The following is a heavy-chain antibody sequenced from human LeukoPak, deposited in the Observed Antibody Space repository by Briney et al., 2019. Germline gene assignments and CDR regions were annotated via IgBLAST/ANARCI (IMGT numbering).Heavy chain of an antibody. CDR1: GYTFTSYY. CDR2: LNPSGGST. Sequence: ASVKVSCKASGYTFTSYYMLWVRQAPGQGLEWMGILNPSGGSTSYAQKFQGRVTMTRDTSTSTVYMELSSLRSEDTAVYYCAGGHMLLWFGELLGPGAFDIWGQGTMVTVSS. V-gene: IGHV1-46*01. D-gene: IGHD3-10*01. CDR3: AGGHMLLWFGELLGPGAFDI. J-gene: IGHJ3*02.